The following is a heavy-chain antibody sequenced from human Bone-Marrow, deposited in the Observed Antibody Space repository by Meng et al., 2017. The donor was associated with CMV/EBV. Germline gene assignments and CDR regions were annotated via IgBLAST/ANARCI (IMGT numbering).Heavy chain of an antibody. J-gene: IGHJ3*02. CDR1: GFSLSTREEA. CDR2: IYLNDDK. CDR3: AHAWIIDHEAYDI. Sequence: SGPTLAKPTHTRTLTCTRSGFSLSTREEAVAWIRQPPGKALERLALIYLNDDKRYNPSLRNRLTVTKDTSTNLVVLTMTNVDPVHTATYHCAHAWIIDHEAYDIWRQGTMVTVSS. V-gene: IGHV2-5*01. D-gene: IGHD2-2*03.